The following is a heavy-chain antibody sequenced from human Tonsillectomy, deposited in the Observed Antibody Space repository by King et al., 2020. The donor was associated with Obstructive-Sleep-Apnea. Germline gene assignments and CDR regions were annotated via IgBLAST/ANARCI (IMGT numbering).Heavy chain of an antibody. Sequence: QMQLQESGPGLVKPSETLSLSCTVSGDSISSYYWSWIRQPPGKGLEWIGYIHYSGRSNYSPSLKSRVTISVDTSKNQFSLKLSSVTAADTAVYYCARLRGLYQVATYSYHAMDVWGQGTAVTVSS. CDR1: GDSISSYY. D-gene: IGHD2-2*01. CDR2: IHYSGRS. CDR3: ARLRGLYQVATYSYHAMDV. V-gene: IGHV4-59*01. J-gene: IGHJ6*02.